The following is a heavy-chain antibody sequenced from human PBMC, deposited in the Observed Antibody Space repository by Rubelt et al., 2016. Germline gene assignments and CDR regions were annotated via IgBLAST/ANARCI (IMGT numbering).Heavy chain of an antibody. CDR3: ASSGPNWNYWGVDY. J-gene: IGHJ4*02. Sequence: GGGVVQPGRSLRLSCAASGFTFSSYGMHWVRQAPGKGLEWVAVIWYDGSNKYYADSVKGRFTISRDNSKNTLYLQMNSLRAEDTAVYYCASSGPNWNYWGVDYWGQGTLVTVSS. V-gene: IGHV3-33*01. CDR2: IWYDGSNK. CDR1: GFTFSSYG. D-gene: IGHD1-7*01.